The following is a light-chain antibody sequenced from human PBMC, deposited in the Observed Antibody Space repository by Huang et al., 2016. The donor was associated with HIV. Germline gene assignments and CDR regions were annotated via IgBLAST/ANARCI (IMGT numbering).Light chain of an antibody. CDR2: GAS. V-gene: IGKV1-39*01. J-gene: IGKJ1*01. CDR3: QQSHSTSAWT. CDR1: QSISRY. Sequence: DIQMTQSPSSLSASIGDRVTITCRASQSISRYLNWYQQKPGKAPNLLIYGASNLRSGVPSRFSCSGSGTDFTLTISSLQPEDFASYYCQQSHSTSAWTFGQGTKVDIK.